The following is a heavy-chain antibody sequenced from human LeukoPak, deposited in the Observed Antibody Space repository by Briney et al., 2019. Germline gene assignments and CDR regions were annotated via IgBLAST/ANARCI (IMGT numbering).Heavy chain of an antibody. CDR3: ARENYDSSGYSLDY. CDR1: GFTFSSYG. D-gene: IGHD3-22*01. J-gene: IGHJ4*02. Sequence: GRSLRLSCAASGFTFSSYGMHWVRQAPGKGLEWVAVIWYDGSNKYYADSVKGQFTISRDNSKNTLYLQMNSLRAEDTAVYYCARENYDSSGYSLDYWGQGTLVTVSS. CDR2: IWYDGSNK. V-gene: IGHV3-33*01.